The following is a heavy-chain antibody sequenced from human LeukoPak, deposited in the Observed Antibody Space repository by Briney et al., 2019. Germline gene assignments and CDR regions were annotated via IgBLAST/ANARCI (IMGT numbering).Heavy chain of an antibody. CDR3: ARDSVGYCSSTSCYAEGGFDY. CDR1: GFTFNSFG. V-gene: IGHV3-30*19. CDR2: IYYDGSNS. J-gene: IGHJ4*02. D-gene: IGHD2-2*03. Sequence: GRSLRLSCAASGFTFNSFGIHWVHQAPGKGLEWVAVIYYDGSNSFYSDSVKGRFTISRDNSKNTLFLQMNSLRAEDTAVYYCARDSVGYCSSTSCYAEGGFDYWGQGILVTVSS.